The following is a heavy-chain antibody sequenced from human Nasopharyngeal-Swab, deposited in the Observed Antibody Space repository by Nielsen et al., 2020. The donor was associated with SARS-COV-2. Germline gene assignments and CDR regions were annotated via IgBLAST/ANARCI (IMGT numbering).Heavy chain of an antibody. V-gene: IGHV3-66*01. Sequence: GESLKISCAASGFTVSSNYMSWVRQAPGKGLEWVSVIYSGVSTYYADSVKGRFTISRDNSKNTLYLQMNSLRAEDTAVYYCARDGTGTTRKNGWFDPWGQGTLVTVSS. CDR2: IYSGVST. CDR1: GFTVSSNY. CDR3: ARDGTGTTRKNGWFDP. J-gene: IGHJ5*02. D-gene: IGHD1-1*01.